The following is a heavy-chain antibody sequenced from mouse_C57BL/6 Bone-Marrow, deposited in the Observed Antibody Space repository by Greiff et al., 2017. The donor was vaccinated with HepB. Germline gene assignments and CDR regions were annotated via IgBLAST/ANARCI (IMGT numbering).Heavy chain of an antibody. CDR1: GFTFSDYG. CDR3: AKEKVYFDY. CDR2: ISSGSSTI. J-gene: IGHJ2*01. V-gene: IGHV5-17*01. Sequence: EVMLVESGGGLVKPGGSLKLSCAASGFTFSDYGMHWVRQAPEKGLEWVAYISSGSSTIYYADTVKGRITISRDNAKNTLFLQMTRLRSEDTAMYYCAKEKVYFDYWGQGTTLTVSS. D-gene: IGHD1-3*01.